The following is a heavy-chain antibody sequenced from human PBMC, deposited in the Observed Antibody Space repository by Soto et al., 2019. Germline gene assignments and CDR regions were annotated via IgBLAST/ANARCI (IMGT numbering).Heavy chain of an antibody. CDR2: IIPIFGTA. V-gene: IGHV1-69*13. Sequence: SVKVSCKASGGTFSSYAISWVRQAPGQGLEWMGGIIPIFGTANYAQKFQGRVTITADESTSTAYMELSSLRSEDTAVYYCARASADFWSGYYPQVPFPFDYWAPGNPGHRLL. J-gene: IGHJ4*02. D-gene: IGHD3-3*01. CDR1: GGTFSSYA. CDR3: ARASADFWSGYYPQVPFPFDY.